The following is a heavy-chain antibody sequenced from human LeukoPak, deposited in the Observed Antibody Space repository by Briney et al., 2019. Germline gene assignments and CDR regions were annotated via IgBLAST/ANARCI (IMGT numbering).Heavy chain of an antibody. V-gene: IGHV3-30*18. J-gene: IGHJ4*02. CDR3: AKNRGYGSGSYRHFDH. CDR1: GFSFVSHA. D-gene: IGHD3-10*01. CDR2: ISYDGSNT. Sequence: GRSLRLSCAASGFSFVSHAMHWARQAPGKGLEWVALISYDGSNTYYADSVKGRFSISRESSKNTLYLQMNSLRAEDTAIYYCAKNRGYGSGSYRHFDHWGQGTLVTVSS.